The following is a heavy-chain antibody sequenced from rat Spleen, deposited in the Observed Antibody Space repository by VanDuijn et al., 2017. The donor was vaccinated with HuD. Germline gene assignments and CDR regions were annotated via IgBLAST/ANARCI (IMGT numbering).Heavy chain of an antibody. V-gene: IGHV5-20*01. CDR1: GFTFSDYY. CDR2: ITHIGDGT. J-gene: IGHJ3*01. Sequence: EVQLVESGGGLVQPGRSLKLSCAASGFTFSDYYMAWVRQAPTKGLEWVATITHIGDGTYYADSVKGRFTISRDNAKSSLYLQMNSLKSEDTATYYCATGSSFAYLGQGTLVTVSS. CDR3: ATGSSFAY.